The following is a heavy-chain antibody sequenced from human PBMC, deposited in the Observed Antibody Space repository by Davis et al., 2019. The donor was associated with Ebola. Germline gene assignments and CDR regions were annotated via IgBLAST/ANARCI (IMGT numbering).Heavy chain of an antibody. D-gene: IGHD3-3*01. V-gene: IGHV3-43*02. CDR2: ISGDGGST. CDR1: GCTFDDYA. J-gene: IGHJ3*02. CDR3: AKDRGRITIFGVVISRKKIRGYAFDI. Sequence: GGSLRLSCAASGCTFDDYAMHWVRQAPGKGLEWVALISGDGGSTYYADSVKGRFTISRDNSKNSLYLQMNSLRTEDTALYYCAKDRGRITIFGVVISRKKIRGYAFDIWGQGTMVTVSS.